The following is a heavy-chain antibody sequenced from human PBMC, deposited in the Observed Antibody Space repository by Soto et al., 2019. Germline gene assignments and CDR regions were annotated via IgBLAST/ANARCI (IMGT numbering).Heavy chain of an antibody. CDR3: ARASYCSSTNCYYFDY. J-gene: IGHJ4*02. CDR1: GGSISGYY. V-gene: IGHV4-4*07. D-gene: IGHD2-2*01. Sequence: SETLSLTCTVSGGSISGYYWSWIRQPAGKGLEWIGRIYSSGSTNYNPSLKSRVTMSVDTSKNQFSLKLSSVTAADTAVYYCARASYCSSTNCYYFDYWGQGTLVTVSS. CDR2: IYSSGST.